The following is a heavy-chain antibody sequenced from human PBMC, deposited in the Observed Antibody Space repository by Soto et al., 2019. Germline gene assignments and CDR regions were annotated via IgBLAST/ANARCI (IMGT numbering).Heavy chain of an antibody. Sequence: ASVKVSCKASGYTFTGYYMHWVRQAPGQGLEWMGWINPNSGGTNYAQKFQGRVTLTRDTSISTAYMELSRLRSDDTAVYYCARDSVLAAAGTGSHYYYYGMDVWGQGTTVTVSS. CDR1: GYTFTGYY. CDR2: INPNSGGT. V-gene: IGHV1-2*02. D-gene: IGHD6-13*01. CDR3: ARDSVLAAAGTGSHYYYYGMDV. J-gene: IGHJ6*02.